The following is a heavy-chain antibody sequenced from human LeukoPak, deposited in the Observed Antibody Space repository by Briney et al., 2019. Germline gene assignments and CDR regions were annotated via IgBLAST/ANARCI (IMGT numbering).Heavy chain of an antibody. Sequence: SETLSLTCNVSGGSISSYYWSWIRQPPGKGLEWIGYIYYSGSTNYNPSLKSRVTISVDTSKNQFSLKLSSVTAADTAVYYCASQPATYGDPLYYVYWGQGTLVTVSS. J-gene: IGHJ4*02. CDR2: IYYSGST. CDR3: ASQPATYGDPLYYVY. V-gene: IGHV4-59*08. D-gene: IGHD4-17*01. CDR1: GGSISSYY.